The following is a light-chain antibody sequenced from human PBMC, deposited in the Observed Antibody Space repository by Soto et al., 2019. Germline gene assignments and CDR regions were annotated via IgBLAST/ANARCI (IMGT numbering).Light chain of an antibody. CDR3: AQYDNQKWT. J-gene: IGKJ1*01. V-gene: IGKV3-20*01. Sequence: EIVLTQSPGTLSSSPGGRVTLSCRASQSVRDSHLAWFKQKPGQAPRLLIYDASSRATGIPDRFSGSGSETELTLTSSRLEPEDVAMYYCAQYDNQKWTFGRGPKVEIK. CDR1: QSVRDSH. CDR2: DAS.